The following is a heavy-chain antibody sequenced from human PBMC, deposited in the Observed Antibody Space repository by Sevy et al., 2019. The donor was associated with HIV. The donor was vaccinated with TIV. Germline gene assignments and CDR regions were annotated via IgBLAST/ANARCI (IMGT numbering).Heavy chain of an antibody. Sequence: ASVKVSCKASGYTFTGYYMHWVRQAPGQGLEWMGWINPNSGGTNYAQKFQGWVTMTRDTSISTAYMELSRLRSDDTAVYYWARGVPPPSIWFGELSGYYGMDVWGQGTTVTVSS. CDR3: ARGVPPPSIWFGELSGYYGMDV. D-gene: IGHD3-10*01. V-gene: IGHV1-2*04. J-gene: IGHJ6*02. CDR2: INPNSGGT. CDR1: GYTFTGYY.